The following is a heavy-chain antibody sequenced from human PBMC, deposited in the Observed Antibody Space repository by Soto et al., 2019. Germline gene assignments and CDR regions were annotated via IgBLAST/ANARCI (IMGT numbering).Heavy chain of an antibody. V-gene: IGHV3-30-3*01. D-gene: IGHD3-22*01. J-gene: IGHJ4*02. CDR3: ARPTYYYDSSGPPAY. CDR2: ISYDGSNK. CDR1: EVNSRSYA. Sequence: RLCRTASEVNSRSYAMHWILKAQDKGLEWVAVISYDGSNKYYPDSVKGRFTVSRDNAKNSLYLQMNSLRAEDTAVYYCARPTYYYDSSGPPAYWGQGTLVTVSS.